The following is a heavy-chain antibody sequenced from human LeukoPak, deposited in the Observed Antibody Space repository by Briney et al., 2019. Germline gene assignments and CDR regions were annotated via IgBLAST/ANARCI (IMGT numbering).Heavy chain of an antibody. V-gene: IGHV3-30*02. CDR2: IRYDGSNK. Sequence: GGSLRLSCAASGFTFSSYGMHWVRQAPGKGLEWVAFIRYDGSNKYYADSVKGRFTISRDNSKNTLYLQMNSLRAEDTAVYYCAKDRYGSGSYHLYYFDYWGQGTLVTVSS. J-gene: IGHJ4*02. CDR1: GFTFSSYG. CDR3: AKDRYGSGSYHLYYFDY. D-gene: IGHD3-10*01.